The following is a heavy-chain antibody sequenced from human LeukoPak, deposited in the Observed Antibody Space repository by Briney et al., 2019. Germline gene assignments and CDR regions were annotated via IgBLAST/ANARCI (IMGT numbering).Heavy chain of an antibody. D-gene: IGHD3-22*01. Sequence: SETLSLTCNVSGGSISSSSYYWGWIRQPPGKGLEWIGSIYYSGSTYYNPSLKSRVTISVDTSKNQFSLKLSSVTAADTAVYYCARPNYYDSSGFPSNMYYFDYWGQGTLVTVSS. CDR1: GGSISSSSYY. CDR2: IYYSGST. CDR3: ARPNYYDSSGFPSNMYYFDY. V-gene: IGHV4-39*01. J-gene: IGHJ4*02.